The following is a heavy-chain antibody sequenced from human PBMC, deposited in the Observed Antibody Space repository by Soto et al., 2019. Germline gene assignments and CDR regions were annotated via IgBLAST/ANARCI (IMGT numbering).Heavy chain of an antibody. V-gene: IGHV4-4*02. Sequence: PSETLSLTCAVSGGSVRSNNWWFWVRQPPGKGLEWIGEIHHRESTNLNPSLESRVTISVDRSKNEFSLKVKSVTAADTAVYYCGCRVEDISYDYYGMDVWGQGTTVTVSS. CDR2: IHHREST. CDR1: GGSVRSNNW. J-gene: IGHJ6*02. D-gene: IGHD2-15*01. CDR3: GCRVEDISYDYYGMDV.